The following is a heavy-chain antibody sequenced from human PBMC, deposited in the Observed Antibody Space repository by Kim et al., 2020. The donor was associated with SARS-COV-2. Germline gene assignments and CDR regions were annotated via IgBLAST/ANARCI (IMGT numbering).Heavy chain of an antibody. CDR1: GGSISSYY. J-gene: IGHJ6*02. CDR3: ARGDIVVVPAANRNYYYGMDV. CDR2: IYYSGST. Sequence: SETLSLTCTVSGGSISSYYWSWIRQPPGKGLEWIGYIYYSGSTNYNPSLKSRVTISVDTSKNQFSLKLSSVTAADTAVYYCARGDIVVVPAANRNYYYGMDVWGQGTTVTVSS. D-gene: IGHD2-2*01. V-gene: IGHV4-59*13.